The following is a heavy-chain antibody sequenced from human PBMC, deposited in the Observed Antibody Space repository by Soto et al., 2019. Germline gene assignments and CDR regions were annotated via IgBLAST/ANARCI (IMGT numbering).Heavy chain of an antibody. J-gene: IGHJ5*02. Sequence: PGGSLRLSCAASGFTFSSYAMSWVRQAPGKGLEWVSAISGSGGSTYYADSVKGRFTISRDNSKNTLYLQMNSLRAEDTAVYYCAKGRESTYYDFWSGSNLNWFDPWGQGTLVTVSS. D-gene: IGHD3-3*01. V-gene: IGHV3-23*01. CDR2: ISGSGGST. CDR3: AKGRESTYYDFWSGSNLNWFDP. CDR1: GFTFSSYA.